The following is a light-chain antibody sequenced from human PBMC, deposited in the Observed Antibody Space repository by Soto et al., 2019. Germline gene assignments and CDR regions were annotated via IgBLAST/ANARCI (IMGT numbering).Light chain of an antibody. V-gene: IGKV3-11*01. CDR1: HDVSVS. CDR3: QQRASWPYT. Sequence: EIVLTQSPDTLSLSPGEGATLSCRASHDVSVSLVWYRQRPGQSPRLLIHDASNRATGISARFSGSGSGTDFTLTIGSLEPEKSALYYCQQRASWPYTSGQGTKVEIK. J-gene: IGKJ2*01. CDR2: DAS.